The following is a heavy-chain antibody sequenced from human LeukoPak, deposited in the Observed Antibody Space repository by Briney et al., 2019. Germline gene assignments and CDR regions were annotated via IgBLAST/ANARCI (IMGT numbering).Heavy chain of an antibody. CDR2: ISGSGGST. CDR3: AKGLTMVRGIRD. J-gene: IGHJ4*02. Sequence: GGSLRLSCAASGFTVSSNYMSWVRQAPGKGLEWVSAISGSGGSTYYADSVKGRFTISRDNSKNTLYLQMNSLRAEDTAVYYCAKGLTMVRGIRDWGQGTLVTVSS. V-gene: IGHV3-23*01. CDR1: GFTVSSNY. D-gene: IGHD3-10*01.